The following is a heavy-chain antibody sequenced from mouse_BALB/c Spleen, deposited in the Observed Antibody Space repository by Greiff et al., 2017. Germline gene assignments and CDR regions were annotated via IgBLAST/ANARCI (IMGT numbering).Heavy chain of an antibody. Sequence: EVQVVESGGGLVQPGGSLKLSCAASGFTFSSYTMSWVRQTPEKRLEWVAYISNGGGSTYYPDTVKGRFTISRDNAKNTLYLQMSSLKSEDTAMYYCARREYGNYLAYWGQGTLVTVSA. CDR1: GFTFSSYT. J-gene: IGHJ3*01. CDR3: ARREYGNYLAY. D-gene: IGHD2-10*02. V-gene: IGHV5-12-2*01. CDR2: ISNGGGST.